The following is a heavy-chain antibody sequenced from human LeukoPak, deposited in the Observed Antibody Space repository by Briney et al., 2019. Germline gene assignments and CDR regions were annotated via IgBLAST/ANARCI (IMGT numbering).Heavy chain of an antibody. V-gene: IGHV3-23*01. Sequence: GGSLRLSCAASGFTFSTYEMSWVRQAPGKGLEWVSAISGSGGSTYYADSVKGRFTISRDNSKNTLYLQMNSLRAEDTAVYYCAKDRGGYKDYWGQGTLVTVSS. CDR2: ISGSGGST. CDR1: GFTFSTYE. J-gene: IGHJ4*02. D-gene: IGHD3-10*01. CDR3: AKDRGGYKDY.